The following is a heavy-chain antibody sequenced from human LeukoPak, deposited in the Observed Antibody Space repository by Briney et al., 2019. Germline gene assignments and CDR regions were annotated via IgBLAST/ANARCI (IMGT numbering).Heavy chain of an antibody. J-gene: IGHJ6*03. CDR2: IKQDGSEK. CDR1: GFTFSSYW. V-gene: IGHV3-7*01. D-gene: IGHD4-17*01. CDR3: ARVGDDYGDYDYYYYMDV. Sequence: GGSLRLSCAASGFTFSSYWMSWVRQAPGKGLEWVANIKQDGSEKYYVDSVKGRFTISRDNAKNSLYPQMNSLRAEDTAVYYCARVGDDYGDYDYYYYMDVWGKGTTVTVPS.